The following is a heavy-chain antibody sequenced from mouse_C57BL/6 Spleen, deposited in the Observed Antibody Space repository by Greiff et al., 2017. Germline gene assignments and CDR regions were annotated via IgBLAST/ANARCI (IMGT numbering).Heavy chain of an antibody. V-gene: IGHV1-50*01. CDR2: IDPSDSYT. CDR3: ARRGLLREAY. CDR1: GYTFTSYW. Sequence: VQLQQPGAELVKPGASVKLSCKASGYTFTSYWMQWVKQRPGQGLEWIGEIDPSDSYTNYNQKFKGKATLTVDTSSSTAYMQLSSLTSEDSAVYYCARRGLLREAYWGQGTLVTVSA. J-gene: IGHJ3*01. D-gene: IGHD2-3*01.